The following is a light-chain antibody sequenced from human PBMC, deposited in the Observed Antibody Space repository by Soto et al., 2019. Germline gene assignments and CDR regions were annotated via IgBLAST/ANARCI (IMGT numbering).Light chain of an antibody. J-gene: IGLJ2*01. CDR3: SSYTSSSTLEGV. CDR1: SSDVGGYNY. Sequence: QSVLTQPASVSGSPGQSITISCTGTSSDVGGYNYVSWYQQHPGKAPKLMIYDVSNRPSGVSNRFSGSKSGNTASLTISGLKAEDEADYYASSYTSSSTLEGVFGGGTKLPVL. V-gene: IGLV2-14*01. CDR2: DVS.